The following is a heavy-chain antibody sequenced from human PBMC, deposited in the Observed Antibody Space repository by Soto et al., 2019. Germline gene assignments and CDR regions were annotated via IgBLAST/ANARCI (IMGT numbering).Heavy chain of an antibody. V-gene: IGHV1-18*01. Sequence: EASVKVSCKASGYTFTSYGISWVRQAPGQGLEWMGWISAHNGNTKYAQKVQGRVTMTTDTSTSTAYMELRSLRSDDTAVYYCARIKIAYCGGDCYSDWFDPWGQGTLVTVSS. J-gene: IGHJ5*02. D-gene: IGHD2-21*02. CDR1: GYTFTSYG. CDR3: ARIKIAYCGGDCYSDWFDP. CDR2: ISAHNGNT.